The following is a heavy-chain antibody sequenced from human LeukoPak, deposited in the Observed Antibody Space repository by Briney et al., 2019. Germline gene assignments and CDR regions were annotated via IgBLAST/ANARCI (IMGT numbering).Heavy chain of an antibody. V-gene: IGHV4-39*01. D-gene: IGHD3-22*01. Sequence: PSETLSLTCTVSGGSFSSSTYYWGWIRQPPGKGLEWIESIYYSGSTYYNQSLKSRVTISVDTSKNQFSLKLTSVTAADTAVYYCARHYYDTSGYYPWYFDYWGQGTLVTVSS. CDR2: IYYSGST. CDR3: ARHYYDTSGYYPWYFDY. CDR1: GGSFSSSTYY. J-gene: IGHJ4*02.